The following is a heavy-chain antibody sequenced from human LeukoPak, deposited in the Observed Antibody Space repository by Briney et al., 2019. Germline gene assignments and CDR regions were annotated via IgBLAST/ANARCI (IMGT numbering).Heavy chain of an antibody. V-gene: IGHV4-39*01. CDR1: GGSISSSSYY. CDR2: IYYSGST. J-gene: IGHJ4*02. Sequence: PSETLSLTCTVSGGSISSSSYYWGWIRQPPGKGLEWIGSIYYSGSTYYNPSPKSRVTISVDTSKNQFSLKLSSVTAADTAVYYCARLIYSSSWPFDYWGQGTLVTVSS. D-gene: IGHD6-13*01. CDR3: ARLIYSSSWPFDY.